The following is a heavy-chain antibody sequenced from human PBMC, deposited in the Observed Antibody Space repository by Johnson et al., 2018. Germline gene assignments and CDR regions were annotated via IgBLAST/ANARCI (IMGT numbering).Heavy chain of an antibody. V-gene: IGHV3-30*18. J-gene: IGHJ6*02. CDR2: ISNDGSNE. D-gene: IGHD4-11*01. Sequence: QVQLVQSGGGVVQPGRSLRLSCVASGLTFSGYGMHWVRQAPGRGLEWVAVISNDGSNEYYADSVKGRFSISRDNSKNTLYLQMNTLRPEDTAVYYCAKVFSNYRYYHHCMAFWGQGTTFTVSS. CDR1: GLTFSGYG. CDR3: AKVFSNYRYYHHCMAF.